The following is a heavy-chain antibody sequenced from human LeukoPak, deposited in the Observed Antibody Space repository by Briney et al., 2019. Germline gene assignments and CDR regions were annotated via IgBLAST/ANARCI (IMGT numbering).Heavy chain of an antibody. CDR3: AKGDCGGDCYSFDY. Sequence: GGSLRLSCAASGFIFNNYAMSWVRQAPGKGLEWVSAISGSGSTYYADSVKGRFTLSRDNSKNTLYLQMKSLRAEDTALYYCAKGDCGGDCYSFDYWGQGTLVTVSS. D-gene: IGHD2-21*02. V-gene: IGHV3-23*01. CDR1: GFIFNNYA. J-gene: IGHJ4*02. CDR2: ISGSGST.